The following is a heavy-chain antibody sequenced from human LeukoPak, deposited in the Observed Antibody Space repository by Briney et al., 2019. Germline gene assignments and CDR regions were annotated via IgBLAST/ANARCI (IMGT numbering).Heavy chain of an antibody. V-gene: IGHV1-69*13. CDR3: AAIAGYCSSTSCYPAYYYGMDV. J-gene: IGHJ6*02. D-gene: IGHD2-2*01. CDR2: IIPIFGTA. CDR1: GGTFSSYA. Sequence: SVKVSCKASGGTFSSYAISWVQQAPGQGLEWMGGIIPIFGTANYAQKFQGRVTITADESTSTAYMELSSLRSEDTAVYYCAAIAGYCSSTSCYPAYYYGMDVWGQGTTVTVSS.